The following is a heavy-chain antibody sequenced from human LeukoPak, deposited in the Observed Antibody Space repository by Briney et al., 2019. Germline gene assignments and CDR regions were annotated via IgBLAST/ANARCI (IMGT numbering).Heavy chain of an antibody. V-gene: IGHV4-59*01. Sequence: PSETLSLTCTVSGGSISNYYWNWIRQPPGKGLEWIGYIYYTGNTNYNPSLKSPVTISVDTSKNQFSLKLSSVTAADTAVYYCARDRLQLQSWGQGTLVTVSS. CDR3: ARDRLQLQS. CDR1: GGSISNYY. CDR2: IYYTGNT. J-gene: IGHJ5*02. D-gene: IGHD1-1*01.